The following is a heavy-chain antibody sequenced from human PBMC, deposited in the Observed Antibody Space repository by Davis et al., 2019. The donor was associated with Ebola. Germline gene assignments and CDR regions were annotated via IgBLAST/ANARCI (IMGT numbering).Heavy chain of an antibody. J-gene: IGHJ5*02. V-gene: IGHV3-30*18. CDR2: ISYDGSNK. Sequence: PGGSLRLSCAASGFTFSSYGMHWVRQAPGKGLEWVAVISYDGSNKYYADSVKGRFTISRDNSKNTLYLQMNSLRAEDTAVYYCANPVRPWGQGTLVTVSS. CDR3: ANPVRP. CDR1: GFTFSSYG. D-gene: IGHD6-19*01.